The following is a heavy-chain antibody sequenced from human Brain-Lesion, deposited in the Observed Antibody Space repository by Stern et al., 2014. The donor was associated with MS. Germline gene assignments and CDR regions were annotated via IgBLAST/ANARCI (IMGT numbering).Heavy chain of an antibody. D-gene: IGHD3-3*01. CDR2: INPNTGGP. V-gene: IGHV1-2*02. CDR3: ARDQRGITIFGVVTDYYYLGMDV. Sequence: VQLVESGAEVKKPGASVKVSCKTSGYIFTGYYIHWVRQAPGQGLEWMAWINPNTGGPHNAQKFQGRVTMSRDTSISTAYVELSSLTSDDTAVYYCARDQRGITIFGVVTDYYYLGMDVWGQGTTVTVSS. J-gene: IGHJ6*02. CDR1: GYIFTGYY.